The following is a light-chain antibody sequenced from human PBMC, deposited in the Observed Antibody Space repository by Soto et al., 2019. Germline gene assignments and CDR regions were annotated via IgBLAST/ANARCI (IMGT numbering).Light chain of an antibody. V-gene: IGLV1-47*01. J-gene: IGLJ3*02. CDR1: NSNIGRNH. Sequence: QSVLTQPPSASGTPGQRVIVSCSGSNSNIGRNHVYGYQQLPGTAPKLLIHTTSARPSGVPDRFSGSKSGTSASLTISGLRSDDEADYYCATWDDGLNWVFGGGTKLTVL. CDR3: ATWDDGLNWV. CDR2: TTS.